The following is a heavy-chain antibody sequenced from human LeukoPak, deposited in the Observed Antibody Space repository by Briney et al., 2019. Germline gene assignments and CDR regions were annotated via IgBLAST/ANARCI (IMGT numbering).Heavy chain of an antibody. V-gene: IGHV4-4*07. D-gene: IGHD1-26*01. CDR2: IYTSGST. CDR1: GGSISSYY. CDR3: ARDWAVGATYYFDY. J-gene: IGHJ4*02. Sequence: SETLSLTCTVSGGSISSYYWSWIRQPAGKGLEWIGRIYTSGSTNYNPSLKSRVTISVDKSKNQFSLKLSSVTAADTAVYYCARDWAVGATYYFDYRGQGTLVTVSS.